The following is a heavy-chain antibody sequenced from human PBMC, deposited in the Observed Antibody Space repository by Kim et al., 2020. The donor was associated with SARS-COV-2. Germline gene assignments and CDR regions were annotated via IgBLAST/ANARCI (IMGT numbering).Heavy chain of an antibody. D-gene: IGHD3-16*01. J-gene: IGHJ4*02. CDR2: VNSDGSSI. Sequence: GGSLRLSCVASRFTFSSYWMHWVRQAPGKGLVWVSRVNSDGSSISYADSVKGRFTISRDNARNTLYLQMNSLRAEDTAVYYCASLSTGSVWGKFDSWGQGTLVTVSS. CDR1: RFTFSSYW. V-gene: IGHV3-74*01. CDR3: ASLSTGSVWGKFDS.